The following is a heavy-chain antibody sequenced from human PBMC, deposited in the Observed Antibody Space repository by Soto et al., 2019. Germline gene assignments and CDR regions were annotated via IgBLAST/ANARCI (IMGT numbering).Heavy chain of an antibody. J-gene: IGHJ6*02. CDR2: IIPIFGTA. Sequence: ASVKVSCKASGGTFSSYAISWVRQAPGQGLEWMGGIIPIFGTANYAQKFQGRVTITADESTSTAYMELSSLRSEDTAVYYCVAGDYYYDSSGYYENYYYGMDVWGQGTTVTVSS. D-gene: IGHD3-22*01. V-gene: IGHV1-69*13. CDR3: VAGDYYYDSSGYYENYYYGMDV. CDR1: GGTFSSYA.